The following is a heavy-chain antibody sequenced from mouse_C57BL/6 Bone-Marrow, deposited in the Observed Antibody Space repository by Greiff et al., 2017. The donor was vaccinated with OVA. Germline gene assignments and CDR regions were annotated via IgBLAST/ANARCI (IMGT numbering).Heavy chain of an antibody. Sequence: VQLQQSGPELVKPGASVKIPCKASGYTFPDYNMDWVKQSHGKSLEWIGDINPNNGGTIYNQKFKGKATLTVDKSSSTAYMELRSLTSEDTAVYYCAREAHYYGSSYYFDYWGQGTTLTVSS. CDR3: AREAHYYGSSYYFDY. D-gene: IGHD1-1*01. CDR2: INPNNGGT. V-gene: IGHV1-18*01. J-gene: IGHJ2*01. CDR1: GYTFPDYN.